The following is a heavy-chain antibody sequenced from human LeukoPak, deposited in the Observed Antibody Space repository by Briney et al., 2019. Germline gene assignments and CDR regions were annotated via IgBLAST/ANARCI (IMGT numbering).Heavy chain of an antibody. CDR2: IYYSGST. Sequence: PSQTLSLTCTVSGGSISSGDYYWSWIRQPPGKGLEWIGYIYYSGSTYYNPSLKSRVTISVDTSKNQFSLKLSSVTAADTAVYYCARGLRAIGYYDSNGYYYGSDYWGQGTLVTVSS. V-gene: IGHV4-30-4*08. CDR3: ARGLRAIGYYDSNGYYYGSDY. D-gene: IGHD3-22*01. J-gene: IGHJ4*02. CDR1: GGSISSGDYY.